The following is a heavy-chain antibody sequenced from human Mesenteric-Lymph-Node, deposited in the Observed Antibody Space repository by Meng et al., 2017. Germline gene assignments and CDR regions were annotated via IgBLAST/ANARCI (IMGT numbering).Heavy chain of an antibody. CDR1: GYTFTNYG. CDR2: ISAYSGNT. V-gene: IGHV1-18*01. Sequence: ASVKVSCKASGYTFTNYGISWVRQAPGQGLEWMGWISAYSGNTNYAQKVQDRVTMTTDTSTSTAYMELRSLRSDDTAVYYCARDPGYSSGWPYFDYWGQGNLVTVSS. CDR3: ARDPGYSSGWPYFDY. D-gene: IGHD6-19*01. J-gene: IGHJ4*02.